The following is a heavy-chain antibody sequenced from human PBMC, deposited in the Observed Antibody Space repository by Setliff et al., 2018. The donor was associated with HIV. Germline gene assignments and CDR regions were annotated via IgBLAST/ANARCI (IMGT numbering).Heavy chain of an antibody. V-gene: IGHV4-34*01. CDR1: GGSLSGDY. D-gene: IGHD3-16*01. CDR2: INRSGST. Sequence: PSETLSLTCTVYGGSLSGDYWSWIRQPPGKGLEWIGDINRSGSTNYSPSLKSRVTISVDTSKNQFSLKLSAATAADTAVYYCASPGLPSAYTWFDPWGQGTLVTVSS. CDR3: ASPGLPSAYTWFDP. J-gene: IGHJ5*02.